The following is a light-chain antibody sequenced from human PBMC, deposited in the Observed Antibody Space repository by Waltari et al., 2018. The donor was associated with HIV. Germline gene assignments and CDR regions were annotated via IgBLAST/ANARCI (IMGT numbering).Light chain of an antibody. CDR3: QSADTSGGFRV. Sequence: SYELTQPPSVSVSPGQTATITCSGDSLSGQYAYWYQQKPGQAPVVIIYKDTERPSGIPERFSGSSSGTTVTLISSGAQTEDEADYYCQSADTSGGFRVFGGGTRLSVL. CDR1: SLSGQY. V-gene: IGLV3-25*03. J-gene: IGLJ3*02. CDR2: KDT.